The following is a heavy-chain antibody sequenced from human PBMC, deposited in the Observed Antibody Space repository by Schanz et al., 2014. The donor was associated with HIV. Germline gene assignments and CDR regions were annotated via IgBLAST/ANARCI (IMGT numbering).Heavy chain of an antibody. CDR2: IWYDGSNK. J-gene: IGHJ6*02. CDR1: GFTFSSYG. D-gene: IGHD1-20*01. Sequence: QVQLVESGGGVVQPGRSLRLSCAASGFTFSSYGMHWVRQAPGKGLEWVALIWYDGSNKYYADSVKGRFTISRDNSKKTLYLQMNSLRAEDTAVYYCAGGEAITYYYHYYGMDVWGQGTTVTVSS. CDR3: AGGEAITYYYHYYGMDV. V-gene: IGHV3-33*01.